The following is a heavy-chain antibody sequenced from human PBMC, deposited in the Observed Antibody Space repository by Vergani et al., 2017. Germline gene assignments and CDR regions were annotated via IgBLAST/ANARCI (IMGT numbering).Heavy chain of an antibody. CDR1: GFTFSSYW. Sequence: EVQLVESGGGLVQPGGSLRLSCAASGFTFSSYWLHWVRQAPGKGLVWVSRINIDGSSTSYADSVKGRFTISRDNAKNTLYLQMNSLRAEDTAVYYCAKDGSRYDILTGYYYYYYGMDVWGQGTTVTVSS. D-gene: IGHD3-9*01. CDR3: AKDGSRYDILTGYYYYYYGMDV. V-gene: IGHV3-74*01. CDR2: INIDGSST. J-gene: IGHJ6*02.